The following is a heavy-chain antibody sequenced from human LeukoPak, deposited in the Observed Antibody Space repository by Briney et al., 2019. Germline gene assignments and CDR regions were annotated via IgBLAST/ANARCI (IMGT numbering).Heavy chain of an antibody. Sequence: GGSLRLSCAASGLTFSSYAMSWVRQAPGKGLEWVSAISGSGGSTYYADSVKGRFTIFRDNSKNTLYLQMNSLRAEDTAVYYCAKDPGSGWNGGIFDYWGQGTLVTVSS. D-gene: IGHD6-19*01. V-gene: IGHV3-23*01. CDR3: AKDPGSGWNGGIFDY. CDR1: GLTFSSYA. CDR2: ISGSGGST. J-gene: IGHJ4*02.